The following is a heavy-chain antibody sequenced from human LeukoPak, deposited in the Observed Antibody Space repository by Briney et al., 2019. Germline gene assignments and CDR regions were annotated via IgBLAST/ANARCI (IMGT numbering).Heavy chain of an antibody. Sequence: PGGSLRLSCTTSGFTFRTYWMGWVRQPPGKGLEWVSGINWNGGSTGYADSVKGRFTISRDNAKNSLYLQMNSLRAEDTALYHCAREVNDYGFQIGAFDIWGQGTMVTVSS. J-gene: IGHJ3*02. CDR2: INWNGGST. CDR3: AREVNDYGFQIGAFDI. CDR1: GFTFRTYW. V-gene: IGHV3-20*01. D-gene: IGHD4-17*01.